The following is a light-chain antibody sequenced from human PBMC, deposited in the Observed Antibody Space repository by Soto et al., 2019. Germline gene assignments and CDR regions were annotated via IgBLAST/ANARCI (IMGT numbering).Light chain of an antibody. CDR1: QSVSSRY. CDR2: AAS. CDR3: QQYGTSPWT. Sequence: EIVLTQSPGTLSVSPGERATLSCRASQSVSSRYVAWYQQKPGQAPRLLIYAASGRATGIPDRFSGSGSGTAFTLTMSIMETADFGVYHWQQYGTSPWTFGQGTKVEIK. J-gene: IGKJ1*01. V-gene: IGKV3-20*01.